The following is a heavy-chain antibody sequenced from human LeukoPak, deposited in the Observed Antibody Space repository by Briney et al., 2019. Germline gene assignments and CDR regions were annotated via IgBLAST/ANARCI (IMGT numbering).Heavy chain of an antibody. CDR1: GFTFSSYA. Sequence: GGSLRLSCAASGFTFSSYAMSWVRQAPGKGLDWVSAISGSGGNTYYADSVKGRFTISRDNSKNTLYLQMNSLKASDTAIYFCARQGSQYGGSDYWGQGTLVTVSS. D-gene: IGHD4-23*01. J-gene: IGHJ4*02. CDR3: ARQGSQYGGSDY. V-gene: IGHV3-23*01. CDR2: ISGSGGNT.